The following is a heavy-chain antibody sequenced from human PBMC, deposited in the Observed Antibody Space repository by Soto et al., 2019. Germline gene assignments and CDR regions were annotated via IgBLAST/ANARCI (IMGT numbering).Heavy chain of an antibody. V-gene: IGHV4-59*01. Sequence: SETLSLTCTVSGGSFSPNYWSWIRQAPGKGLEWVGYVHFSGSTTYNPSLAPRLNISFDMSKSQVYLQLTSVTAADTAVYYCARFGAAAAHDDNWGRGVLVTVSS. D-gene: IGHD6-13*01. CDR1: GGSFSPNY. J-gene: IGHJ4*01. CDR2: VHFSGST. CDR3: ARFGAAAAHDDN.